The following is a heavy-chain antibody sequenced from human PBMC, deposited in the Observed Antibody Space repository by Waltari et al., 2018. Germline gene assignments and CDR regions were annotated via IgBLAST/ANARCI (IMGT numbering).Heavy chain of an antibody. J-gene: IGHJ6*02. D-gene: IGHD3-3*01. CDR2: ISYDGSNK. CDR1: GFTFSSYA. V-gene: IGHV3-30*01. CDR3: ARVHYDFWSGYPYYYYYYGMDV. Sequence: QVQLVESGGGVVQPGRSLRLSCAASGFTFSSYAMHWVRQAPGTGLEWVAVISYDGSNKYYADSVKGRFTISRDNSQNTLYLQMNSLRAEDTAVYYCARVHYDFWSGYPYYYYYYGMDVWGQGTTVTVSS.